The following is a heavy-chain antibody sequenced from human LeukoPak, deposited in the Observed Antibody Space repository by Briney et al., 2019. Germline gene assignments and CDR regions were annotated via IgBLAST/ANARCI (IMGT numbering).Heavy chain of an antibody. CDR1: GFTFSNYW. D-gene: IGHD3-22*01. V-gene: IGHV3-7*01. Sequence: GGSLRLSCAASGFTFSNYWMSWVRQAPGKGLEWVAHINQDGSGKYYVDSVKGRFTISRDNAKNSLYLQMSSLRAEDTAVYHCARDRPRPYYYDSSGVLYYLDNWGQGTLVTVSS. CDR3: ARDRPRPYYYDSSGVLYYLDN. CDR2: INQDGSGK. J-gene: IGHJ4*02.